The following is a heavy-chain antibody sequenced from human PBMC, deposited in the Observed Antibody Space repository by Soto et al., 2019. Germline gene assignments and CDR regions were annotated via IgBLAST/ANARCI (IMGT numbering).Heavy chain of an antibody. J-gene: IGHJ4*02. CDR2: ITYNGDTT. CDR3: ARYIRGPTVFYFDF. V-gene: IGHV3-23*01. Sequence: GGSLRLSCAASGFTFSSSAMTWVRQAPGKGLEWVSVITYNGDTTYYADSVKGRFTISRDNSKDTVHLQMNSLRAEDTAVYYCARYIRGPTVFYFDFWGPGVLVTVSS. D-gene: IGHD5-18*01. CDR1: GFTFSSSA.